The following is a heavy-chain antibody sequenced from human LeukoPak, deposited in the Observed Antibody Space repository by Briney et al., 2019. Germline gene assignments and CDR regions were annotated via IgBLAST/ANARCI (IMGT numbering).Heavy chain of an antibody. CDR2: INHSGST. J-gene: IGHJ4*02. Sequence: PSETLSLTCAVYGGSFSGYYWSWIRQPPGKGPEWIGEINHSGSTNYNPSLKSRVTISVDTSKNQFSLKLSSVTAADTAVYYCARAYGRTGSYFDYWGQGTLVTVSS. CDR3: ARAYGRTGSYFDY. D-gene: IGHD3-10*02. CDR1: GGSFSGYY. V-gene: IGHV4-34*01.